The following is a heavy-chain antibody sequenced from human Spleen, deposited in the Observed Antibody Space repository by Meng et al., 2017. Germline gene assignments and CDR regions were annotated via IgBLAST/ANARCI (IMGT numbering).Heavy chain of an antibody. J-gene: IGHJ4*02. CDR3: ARDEDISAAGKLFGDY. D-gene: IGHD6-25*01. CDR2: ISNYNGNA. V-gene: IGHV1-18*01. Sequence: QVQLVQSGAEVRKPGASVKVSCKASGYTVPSYGISWVRQAPGQGLEWMGWISNYNGNANYAQKFQGRVTMTTDTSTTTAYMELRSLRSEDTAVYYCARDEDISAAGKLFGDYWGQGTLVTVSS. CDR1: GYTVPSYG.